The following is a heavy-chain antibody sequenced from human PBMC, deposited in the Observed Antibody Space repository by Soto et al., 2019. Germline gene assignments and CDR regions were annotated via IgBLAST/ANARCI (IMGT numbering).Heavy chain of an antibody. J-gene: IGHJ3*02. D-gene: IGHD2-15*01. CDR2: ISYDGSNK. V-gene: IGHV3-30-3*01. CDR3: ARERCSGGSCYSDAFDI. CDR1: GFTFSSYA. Sequence: GSLRLSCAASGFTFSSYAMHWVRQAPGKGLEWVAVISYDGSNKYYADSVKGRFTISRDNSKNTLYLQMNSLRAEDTAVYYCARERCSGGSCYSDAFDIWGQGTMVTVSS.